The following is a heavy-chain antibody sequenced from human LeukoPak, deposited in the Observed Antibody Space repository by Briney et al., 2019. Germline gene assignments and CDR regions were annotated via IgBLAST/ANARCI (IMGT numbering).Heavy chain of an antibody. CDR1: GGSFSGYY. Sequence: PSETLSLTCAVYGGSFSGYYWSWIRQPPGKGLEWIGEINHSGSTNYNPSLKSRVTISVDTSKNQFSLKLSSVTAADTAVYYCASCRGYSYGRFPPPDYWGQGTLVTVSS. J-gene: IGHJ4*02. CDR2: INHSGST. D-gene: IGHD5-18*01. CDR3: ASCRGYSYGRFPPPDY. V-gene: IGHV4-34*01.